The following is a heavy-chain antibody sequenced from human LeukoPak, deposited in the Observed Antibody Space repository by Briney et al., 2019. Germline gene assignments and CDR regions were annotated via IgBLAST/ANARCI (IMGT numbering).Heavy chain of an antibody. Sequence: SETLSLTCTVSGGSISSSSYYWGWIRQPPGKGLEWIGSIYYSGSTYYNPSLKSRVTISVDTSKNQFSLKLSSVTAADTAVYYCATSLDYYGDYVFWGQGTLVTVSS. D-gene: IGHD4-17*01. J-gene: IGHJ4*02. CDR3: ATSLDYYGDYVF. CDR2: IYYSGST. CDR1: GGSISSSSYY. V-gene: IGHV4-39*07.